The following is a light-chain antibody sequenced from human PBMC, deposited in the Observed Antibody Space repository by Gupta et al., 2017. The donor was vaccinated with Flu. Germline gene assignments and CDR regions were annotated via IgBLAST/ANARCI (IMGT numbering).Light chain of an antibody. CDR1: QNVNSN. CDR2: GAS. J-gene: IGKJ4*01. V-gene: IGKV3-15*01. CDR3: QQYQNWPLT. Sequence: GERATLSCRSSQNVNSNLAWYQHKPGQVPRLLIYGASTRATGFPARFSGSGSGTDFTLTISSLQSEDCAIYYCQQYQNWPLTFGGGTKVEIK.